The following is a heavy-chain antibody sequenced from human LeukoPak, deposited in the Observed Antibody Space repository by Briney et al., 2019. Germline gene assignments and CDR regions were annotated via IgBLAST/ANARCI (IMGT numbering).Heavy chain of an antibody. D-gene: IGHD6-13*01. CDR1: GFTFSSHG. CDR2: ISGSSRRT. CDR3: AKGIGTAGLAGYYYGMDV. Sequence: GGSLRLSCAASGFTFSSHGMTWVRQAPERGLEWVAGISGSSRRTYYADSVKGRFTVSRDNSKNSLYLQMNSLRAEDTAVYYCAKGIGTAGLAGYYYGMDVWGQGTTVTVSS. V-gene: IGHV3-23*01. J-gene: IGHJ6*02.